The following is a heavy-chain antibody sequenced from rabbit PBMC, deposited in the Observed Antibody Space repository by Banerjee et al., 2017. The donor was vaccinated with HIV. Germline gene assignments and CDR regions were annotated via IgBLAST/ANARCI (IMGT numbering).Heavy chain of an antibody. CDR1: GFSFSGSSY. CDR2: IYVGNSGST. J-gene: IGHJ4*01. Sequence: QSLEESGGDLVKPGASLTLTCTASGFSFSGSSYMCWVRQAPGKGLEWIACIYVGNSGSTYYASWAKGRFTISKTSSTTVTLQMTSLTAADTATYFCARGDYTNVGAGYPLNFWGPGTLVTVS. CDR3: ARGDYTNVGAGYPLNF. D-gene: IGHD7-1*01. V-gene: IGHV1S40*01.